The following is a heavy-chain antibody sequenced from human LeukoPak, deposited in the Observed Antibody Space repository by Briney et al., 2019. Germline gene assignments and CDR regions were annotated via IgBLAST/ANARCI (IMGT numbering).Heavy chain of an antibody. CDR1: GGSFSGYY. J-gene: IGHJ6*03. V-gene: IGHV4-34*01. CDR2: INHSGST. CDR3: ARQIRGIVATIAYYYYYYYMDV. Sequence: PSETLSLTCAVYGGSFSGYYWSWIRQPPGKGLEWIGEINHSGSTNYNPSLKSRVTISVDTSKNQFSLKLSSVTAADTAVYYCARQIRGIVATIAYYYYYYYMDVWGKGTTVTISS. D-gene: IGHD5-12*01.